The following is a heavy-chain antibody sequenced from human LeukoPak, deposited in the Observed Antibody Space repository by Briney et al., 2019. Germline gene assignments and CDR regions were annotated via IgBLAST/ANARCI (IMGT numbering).Heavy chain of an antibody. Sequence: ASVKVSCKASGGTFSSYAISWVRQAPGQGLEWMGGIIPIFGTANYAQKFQGRVTITADKSTSTAYMELSSLGSEDTAVYYCARDFYYDSSGSNGLFDYWGQGTLVTVSS. J-gene: IGHJ4*02. CDR2: IIPIFGTA. V-gene: IGHV1-69*06. CDR3: ARDFYYDSSGSNGLFDY. D-gene: IGHD3-22*01. CDR1: GGTFSSYA.